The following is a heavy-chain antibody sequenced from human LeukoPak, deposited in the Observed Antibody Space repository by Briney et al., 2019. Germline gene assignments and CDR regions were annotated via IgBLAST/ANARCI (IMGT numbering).Heavy chain of an antibody. V-gene: IGHV4-59*01. J-gene: IGHJ4*02. CDR1: GGSINGYY. CDR2: IFYSGST. CDR3: ARAGDSSGYYYLFDY. D-gene: IGHD3-22*01. Sequence: SETLSLTCKVSGGSINGYYWSWIRQPPGKGLEWIGYIFYSGSTKYNPSLKSRVTISVDTSTNQFSLKLSSVTAADTAVYYCARAGDSSGYYYLFDYWGQGTLVTVSS.